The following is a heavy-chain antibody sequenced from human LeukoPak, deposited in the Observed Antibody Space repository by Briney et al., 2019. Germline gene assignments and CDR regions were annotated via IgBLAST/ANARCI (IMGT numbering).Heavy chain of an antibody. Sequence: HGESLKISCKGSGYSFTSYWIGWVRQMPGKGLEWMGIIYPGDSDTRYSPSFQGQVTISADKSISTAYLQWSSLKASDTAMYYCARQGAMATLSTVYYYYGMDVWGQGTTVTVSS. D-gene: IGHD5-24*01. V-gene: IGHV5-51*01. CDR1: GYSFTSYW. J-gene: IGHJ6*02. CDR3: ARQGAMATLSTVYYYYGMDV. CDR2: IYPGDSDT.